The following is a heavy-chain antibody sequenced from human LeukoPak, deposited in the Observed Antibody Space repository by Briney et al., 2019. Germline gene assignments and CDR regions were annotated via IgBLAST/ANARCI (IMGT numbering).Heavy chain of an antibody. CDR1: GFTFSSYA. Sequence: GGSLRLSCAASGFTFSSYAMSWVRQAPGKGLEWVAVISYDGSNKYYADSVKGRFTISRDNSKNTLYLQMNSLRAEDTAVYYCARDRSITMKEDAFDIWGQGTMVTVSS. CDR2: ISYDGSNK. D-gene: IGHD3-22*01. V-gene: IGHV3-30-3*01. CDR3: ARDRSITMKEDAFDI. J-gene: IGHJ3*02.